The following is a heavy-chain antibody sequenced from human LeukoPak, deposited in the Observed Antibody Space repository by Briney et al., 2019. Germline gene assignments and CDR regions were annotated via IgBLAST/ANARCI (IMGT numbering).Heavy chain of an antibody. CDR1: GFTFSSCS. V-gene: IGHV3-21*06. J-gene: IGHJ4*02. CDR3: ARDRDPYCTGGSCYSTGDY. D-gene: IGHD2-15*01. Sequence: GGSLRLSCAASGFTFSSCSMNWVRQAPGKGLEWVSSVSSSGSYIYYADSVKGRFTISRDNAENSLYLQMNSLRAEDTAVYYCARDRDPYCTGGSCYSTGDYWGQGTLVTVSS. CDR2: VSSSGSYI.